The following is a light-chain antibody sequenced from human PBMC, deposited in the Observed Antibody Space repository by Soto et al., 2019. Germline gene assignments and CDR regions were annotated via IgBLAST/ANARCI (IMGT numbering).Light chain of an antibody. J-gene: IGKJ1*01. CDR3: QQYNNWPPT. CDR2: GAS. CDR1: QSVSSN. Sequence: EIVMTQSPATLSVSPGERATLSCRASQSVSSNFAWYQQKPGQSPRLLINGASTRATGIPARFSGSGSGTEFTLTISSLQSEDFVVYYCQQYNNWPPTFGQGTKVEFK. V-gene: IGKV3-15*01.